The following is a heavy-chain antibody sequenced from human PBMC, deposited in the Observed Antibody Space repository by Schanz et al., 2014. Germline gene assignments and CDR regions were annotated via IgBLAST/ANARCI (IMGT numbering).Heavy chain of an antibody. CDR1: GFTFNSYA. Sequence: VQLVESGGGLVKPGGSLRLSCAASGFTFNSYAMTWVRQAPGKGLEWVSTIYASGATYYADSVKRRFTISRDISKNTLHLQVTSLRAEDTAIYYCARDGNYYGSRNYYKTPYYFDYWGQGTLVTVSS. V-gene: IGHV3-66*01. J-gene: IGHJ4*02. CDR2: IYASGAT. CDR3: ARDGNYYGSRNYYKTPYYFDY. D-gene: IGHD3-10*01.